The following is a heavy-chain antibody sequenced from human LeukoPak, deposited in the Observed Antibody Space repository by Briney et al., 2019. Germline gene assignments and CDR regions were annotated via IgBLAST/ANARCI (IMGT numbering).Heavy chain of an antibody. Sequence: KASQTLSLTYTVSGGFISSGCYCWSWIRQHPGKGLESIEYIYYSGRTYYNPSLKSRVTLSVDTSKNQFSLKLTSVTAADTAVYYCARDFHLTGATSRWFDPWGQGTLVTVSS. CDR3: ARDFHLTGATSRWFDP. CDR1: GGFISSGCYC. CDR2: IYYSGRT. J-gene: IGHJ5*02. D-gene: IGHD1-7*01. V-gene: IGHV4-31*03.